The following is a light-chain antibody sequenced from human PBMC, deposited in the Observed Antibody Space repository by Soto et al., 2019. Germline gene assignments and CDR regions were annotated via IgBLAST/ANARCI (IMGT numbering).Light chain of an antibody. V-gene: IGLV3-25*02. CDR3: QSTPRTDTYSFV. CDR2: KDN. CDR1: DLSKKS. J-gene: IGLJ1*01. Sequence: SYELRQPPSVSVSPGQTARITCSGDDLSKKSVYWYQQKTGQAPVLVIYKDNERPSGIPERFSGSSSGTTVTLTITGVQAEDEADYYCQSTPRTDTYSFVFGTGTKVTVL.